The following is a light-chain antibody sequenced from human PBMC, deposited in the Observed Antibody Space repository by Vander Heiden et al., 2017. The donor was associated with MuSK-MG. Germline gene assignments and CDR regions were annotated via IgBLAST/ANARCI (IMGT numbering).Light chain of an antibody. V-gene: IGKV1-39*01. CDR3: QQSDSTPLT. J-gene: IGKJ4*01. CDR1: QSISRN. Sequence: DIQLTQSPSSLSASVGDRVTITCRASQSISRNLNWYQQKPGKAPNLLIYNTSSLQSGVPSRFSGSGSGTDFTLTISRLQREDFATYYCQQSDSTPLTFGGGTKVDLK. CDR2: NTS.